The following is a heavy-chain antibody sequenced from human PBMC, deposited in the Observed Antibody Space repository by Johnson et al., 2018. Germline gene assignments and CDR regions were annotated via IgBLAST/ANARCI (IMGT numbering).Heavy chain of an antibody. CDR2: IRSKGNNYAT. CDR1: GFTFSGSA. Sequence: VQLVESGGGLVQPGGSLKLSCAASGFTFSGSAMHWVRQASGKGLEWVGRIRSKGNNYATAYAASVKGRFTISRDDSKNTAYLQMNSLKTEDTAVYYCTRSKDGSSTICYGSYYYIDVWGKGTTVTVSS. V-gene: IGHV3-73*01. J-gene: IGHJ6*03. CDR3: TRSKDGSSTICYGSYYYIDV. D-gene: IGHD2-2*01.